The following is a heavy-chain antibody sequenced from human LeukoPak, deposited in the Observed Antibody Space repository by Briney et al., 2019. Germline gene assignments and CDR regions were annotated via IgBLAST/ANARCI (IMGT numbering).Heavy chain of an antibody. V-gene: IGHV3-23*01. CDR1: GFTFNTYA. J-gene: IGHJ4*02. CDR3: AKGTTKGDSGSSSFDY. Sequence: GGSLRLSCTGSGFTFNTYAMTWVRQAPGKGLEWVSAITGSGTGTYYEDSVKGRFTISRDNSKNTLYLQMDSLRAEDTAVYYCAKGTTKGDSGSSSFDYWGQGTLVTVSS. CDR2: ITGSGTGT. D-gene: IGHD3-10*01.